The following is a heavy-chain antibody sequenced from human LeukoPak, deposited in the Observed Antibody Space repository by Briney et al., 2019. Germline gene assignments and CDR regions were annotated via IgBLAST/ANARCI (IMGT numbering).Heavy chain of an antibody. Sequence: GESLKISCKGSGYSFTSYWIGWVRQMPGKGLEWMGIIYPGDSDTRYGPSFQGQVTISADKSISTAYLQWSSLKASDTAMYYCARTAGLRLGELSFSDAFDIWGQGTMVTVSS. D-gene: IGHD3-16*02. CDR1: GYSFTSYW. J-gene: IGHJ3*02. V-gene: IGHV5-51*01. CDR3: ARTAGLRLGELSFSDAFDI. CDR2: IYPGDSDT.